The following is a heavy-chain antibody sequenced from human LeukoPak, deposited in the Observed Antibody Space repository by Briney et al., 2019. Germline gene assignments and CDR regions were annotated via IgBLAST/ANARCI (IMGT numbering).Heavy chain of an antibody. CDR1: GGSISSGGYY. CDR3: ARAPEDYYASGYYYYMDV. J-gene: IGHJ6*03. CDR2: IYQSGST. Sequence: SETLSLTCTVSGGSISSGGYYWSWIRQPPGKGLEWIGYIYQSGSTYYNPSLKSRVTISVDKSKNQFSLKLSSVTAADTAVYYCARAPEDYYASGYYYYMDVWGKGTTVTVSS. V-gene: IGHV4-30-2*01. D-gene: IGHD3-10*01.